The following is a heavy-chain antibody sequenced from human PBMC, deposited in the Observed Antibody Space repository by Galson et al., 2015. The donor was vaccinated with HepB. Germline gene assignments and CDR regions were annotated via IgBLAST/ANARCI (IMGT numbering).Heavy chain of an antibody. D-gene: IGHD2-15*01. CDR2: ISYDGSNK. J-gene: IGHJ4*02. Sequence: SLRLSCAASGFTFSSYAMHWVRQAPGKGLEWVAVISYDGSNKYYADSVKGRFTISRDNSKNTLYLQMNSLRAEDTAVYYCARDGGGDIVVVVAATLFDYWGQGTLVTVSS. CDR1: GFTFSSYA. V-gene: IGHV3-30*04. CDR3: ARDGGGDIVVVVAATLFDY.